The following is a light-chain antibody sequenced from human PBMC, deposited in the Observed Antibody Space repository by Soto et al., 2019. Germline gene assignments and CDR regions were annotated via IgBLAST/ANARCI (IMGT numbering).Light chain of an antibody. CDR3: QQLGSSPGFT. Sequence: EIVLTQSPGTLSLSPGERATLSCRASQNINSRYLAWYQQKPGQAPRLLIYGASSRATGTPDRFSGSGSGPDFALTISRLEPEDFAGDYCQQLGSSPGFTFGPGTKVDIK. CDR1: QNINSRY. J-gene: IGKJ3*01. V-gene: IGKV3-20*01. CDR2: GAS.